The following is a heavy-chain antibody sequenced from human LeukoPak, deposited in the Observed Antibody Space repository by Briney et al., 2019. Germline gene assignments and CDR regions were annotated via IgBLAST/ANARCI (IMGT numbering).Heavy chain of an antibody. CDR3: ARGDYDGAFDI. CDR2: IIPIFGIA. V-gene: IGHV1-69*04. D-gene: IGHD3-3*01. J-gene: IGHJ3*02. CDR1: GGTFSSYA. Sequence: SVKVSCKASGGTFSSYAISWVRQAPGQGLEWMGRIIPIFGIANYAQKFQGRVTITADKSTSTAYMELSSLRSEDTAVYYCARGDYDGAFDIWGQGTMVTASS.